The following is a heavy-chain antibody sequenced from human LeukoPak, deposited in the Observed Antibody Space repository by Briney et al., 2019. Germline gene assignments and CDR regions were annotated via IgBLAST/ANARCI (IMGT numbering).Heavy chain of an antibody. CDR2: IYYSGST. D-gene: IGHD6-19*01. Sequence: PSETLSLTCTVSDGSINNGAYYWSWIRQLPGKGLEWIGYIYYSGSTYYNPSLKSRVTISVDTSKSQFSLKLNSVADGDTAVYYCARDYSGWLYLDYWGQGTLVTVSS. CDR1: DGSINNGAYY. J-gene: IGHJ4*02. V-gene: IGHV4-31*03. CDR3: ARDYSGWLYLDY.